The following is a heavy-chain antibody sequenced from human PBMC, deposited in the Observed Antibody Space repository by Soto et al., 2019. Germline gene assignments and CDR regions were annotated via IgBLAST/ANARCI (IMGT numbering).Heavy chain of an antibody. CDR1: GFTFSSYA. D-gene: IGHD3-9*01. CDR3: ARDNTINWFDP. V-gene: IGHV3-30-3*01. CDR2: ISYDGSNK. Sequence: GGSLRLSCAASGFTFSSYAMHWVRQAPGKGLEWVAVISYDGSNKYYADSVKGRFTISRDNSKNTLYLQMNSLRAEDTAVYYCARDNTINWFDPWGQGTLVTVSS. J-gene: IGHJ5*02.